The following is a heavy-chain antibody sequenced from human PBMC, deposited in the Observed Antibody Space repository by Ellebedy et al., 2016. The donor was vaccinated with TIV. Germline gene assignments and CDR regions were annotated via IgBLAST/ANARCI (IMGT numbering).Heavy chain of an antibody. Sequence: AASVTVSCKASGYTFTSYGISWVRQAPGQGLEWMGWINPYNGNTNYVQKLQDRVTMTTDTSTSTAYTEMRSLRPDDAAVYYCARDGPWGYHWFDPWGQGTLVTVSS. J-gene: IGHJ5*02. CDR1: GYTFTSYG. D-gene: IGHD3-16*02. V-gene: IGHV1-18*01. CDR3: ARDGPWGYHWFDP. CDR2: INPYNGNT.